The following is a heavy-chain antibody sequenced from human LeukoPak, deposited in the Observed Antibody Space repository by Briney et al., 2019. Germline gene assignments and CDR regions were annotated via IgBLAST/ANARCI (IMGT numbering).Heavy chain of an antibody. Sequence: GGSLRLSCAASGFTFSSYSMNWVRQAPGKGLEWVSYISSSSSTIYYADSVKGRFTISRDNAKNSLYLQMNSLRAEDTAVYYCASSGRTGIGWFDPWGQGTLVTVSS. CDR2: ISSSSSTI. J-gene: IGHJ5*02. CDR3: ASSGRTGIGWFDP. V-gene: IGHV3-48*04. D-gene: IGHD1-14*01. CDR1: GFTFSSYS.